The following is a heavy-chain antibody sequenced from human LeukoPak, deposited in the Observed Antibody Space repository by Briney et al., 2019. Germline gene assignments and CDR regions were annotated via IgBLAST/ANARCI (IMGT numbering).Heavy chain of an antibody. CDR3: ARGNYYDSSVGAFDI. CDR2: INSDGSST. CDR1: GFTFRSYW. V-gene: IGHV3-74*01. J-gene: IGHJ3*02. Sequence: GGSLRLSCAAAGFTFRSYWMHWVRQGPGKGLVWVSRINSDGSSTSYADSEKGRFTISRDNAKNSLYLQMNSLRAEDTALYYCARGNYYDSSVGAFDIWGQGTMVTVSS. D-gene: IGHD3-22*01.